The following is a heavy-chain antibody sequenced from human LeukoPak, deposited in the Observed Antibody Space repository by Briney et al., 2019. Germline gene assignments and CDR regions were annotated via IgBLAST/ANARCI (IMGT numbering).Heavy chain of an antibody. D-gene: IGHD3-22*01. V-gene: IGHV1-46*01. J-gene: IGHJ4*02. CDR2: INPSGGST. CDR1: GYTFTSYY. Sequence: ASVKVSCKASGYTFTSYYLYWVREAPGQGLEWMGVINPSGGSTTSAQKFQGRVTMTRDTSTSTVYMELRSLRSEDTAVYYCARGPGPADDGGGYCFDYWGQGTLVTVSS. CDR3: ARGPGPADDGGGYCFDY.